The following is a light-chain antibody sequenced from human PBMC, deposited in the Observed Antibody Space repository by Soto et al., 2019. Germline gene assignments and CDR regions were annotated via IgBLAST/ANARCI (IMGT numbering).Light chain of an antibody. J-gene: IGKJ1*01. V-gene: IGKV3-15*01. Sequence: EIVLSQSPVTLSLSPGERATLSCRASQSVRSNYLAWYQQKPGQAPRLLIYGASTRATGIPARFSGSGSGAEFTLTISSLQSEDFAVYYCQQYNNWPPWTFGQGTKVDI. CDR1: QSVRSN. CDR3: QQYNNWPPWT. CDR2: GAS.